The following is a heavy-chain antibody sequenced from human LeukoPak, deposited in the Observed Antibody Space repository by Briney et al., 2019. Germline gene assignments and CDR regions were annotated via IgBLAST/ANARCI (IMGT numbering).Heavy chain of an antibody. J-gene: IGHJ4*02. CDR3: ARVALRPAYLYHFDY. Sequence: ASVKVSCKASGYTFTSYGISWVRQAPGQGLEWMGWISAYNGNTNYAQKLQGRVTMTTDTSTSTAYMELRSLRSDDTAVYYCARVALRPAYLYHFDYWGQGTLVTVSS. CDR2: ISAYNGNT. D-gene: IGHD2-15*01. V-gene: IGHV1-18*01. CDR1: GYTFTSYG.